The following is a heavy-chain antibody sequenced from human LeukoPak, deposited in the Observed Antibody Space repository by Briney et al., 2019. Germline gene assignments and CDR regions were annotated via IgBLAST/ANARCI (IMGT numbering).Heavy chain of an antibody. CDR2: INHSGST. CDR1: GGSFSGYY. D-gene: IGHD3-10*01. Sequence: SETLSLTCAVYGGSFSGYYWSWIRQPPGRGLEWIGEINHSGSTNYNPSLKSRVTISVDTSKNQFSLKLSSVTAADTAVYYCARGPSRRGADPFDYWGQGTLVTVSS. J-gene: IGHJ4*02. V-gene: IGHV4-34*01. CDR3: ARGPSRRGADPFDY.